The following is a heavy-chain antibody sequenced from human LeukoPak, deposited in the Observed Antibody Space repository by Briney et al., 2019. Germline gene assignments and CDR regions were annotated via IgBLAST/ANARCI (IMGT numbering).Heavy chain of an antibody. CDR3: ARGHQYCSSTSCYMSGYNWFDP. CDR1: GGSFSGYY. D-gene: IGHD2-2*02. J-gene: IGHJ5*02. V-gene: IGHV4-34*01. CDR2: INHSGST. Sequence: SETLSLTCAVYGGSFSGYYWSWIRQPPGKGLEWIGEINHSGSTNYNPSLKSRVTISVDTSKNQFSLKLSSVTAADTAVYYCARGHQYCSSTSCYMSGYNWFDPWGQGTLVTVSS.